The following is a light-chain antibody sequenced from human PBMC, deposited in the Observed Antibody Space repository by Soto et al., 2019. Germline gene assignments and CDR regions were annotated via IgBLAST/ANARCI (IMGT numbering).Light chain of an antibody. CDR1: QDISSW. CDR3: QQGDSVPFT. V-gene: IGKV1-12*01. CDR2: AAS. Sequence: DIQMTQSPSSVSASVGDTVTITCRASQDISSWVAWYQQKPGKAPKLLISAASSLQSGGPTRFSGSGAGTDFTLIISGLQPEEVATYYCQQGDSVPFTFGGGTKVEIK. J-gene: IGKJ4*01.